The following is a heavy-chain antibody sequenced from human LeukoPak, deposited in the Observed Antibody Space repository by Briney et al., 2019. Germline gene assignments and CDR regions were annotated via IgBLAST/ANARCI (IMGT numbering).Heavy chain of an antibody. CDR2: IIPIFGTA. CDR1: GGTFSSYA. Sequence: GASVKVSCKASGGTFSSYAISWVRQAPGQGREWMGGIIPIFGTANYAQKFQGRVTITTDESTSTAYMELSSLRSEDTAVYYCARCPPRGFADNWNYVEAFDIWGQGTMVTVSS. J-gene: IGHJ3*02. V-gene: IGHV1-69*05. D-gene: IGHD1-7*01. CDR3: ARCPPRGFADNWNYVEAFDI.